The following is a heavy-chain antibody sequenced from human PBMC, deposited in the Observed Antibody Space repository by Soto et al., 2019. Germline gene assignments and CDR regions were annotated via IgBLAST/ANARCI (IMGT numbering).Heavy chain of an antibody. CDR3: ARVTLTVGDTPYTKHYYGMDV. D-gene: IGHD1-26*01. J-gene: IGHJ6*02. V-gene: IGHV1-69*01. CDR2: FIPMFGTT. Sequence: QVQLVQPGAEVRKPGSSVKVSCKASGGTFSSYALNWVRQAPGQGLEWMGGFIPMFGTTNYAQNFQARLTITADESTDTAYMELSSLRSEDTAVYYCARVTLTVGDTPYTKHYYGMDVWGQGTTVTVSS. CDR1: GGTFSSYA.